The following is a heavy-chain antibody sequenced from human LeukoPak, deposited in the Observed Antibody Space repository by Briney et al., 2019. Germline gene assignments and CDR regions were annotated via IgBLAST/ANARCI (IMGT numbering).Heavy chain of an antibody. D-gene: IGHD3-10*01. Sequence: GGSLRLSCAASGFTFSNAWMSWVRQAPGKGLEWVGRIKSKTDGATTDYAAPVKGRFTISRDDSKNTLYLQMNSLKIEDTAVYYCTTDQSTYYASGSFDYWGQGTLVTVSS. CDR1: GFTFSNAW. CDR3: TTDQSTYYASGSFDY. J-gene: IGHJ4*02. V-gene: IGHV3-15*05. CDR2: IKSKTDGATT.